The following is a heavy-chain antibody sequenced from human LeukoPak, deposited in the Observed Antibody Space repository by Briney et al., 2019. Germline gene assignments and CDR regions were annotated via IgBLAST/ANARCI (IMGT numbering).Heavy chain of an antibody. V-gene: IGHV3-7*01. CDR3: ARGSWFDP. J-gene: IGHJ5*02. CDR2: IKQDGGET. Sequence: GGSLRLSCAASGFPFSSYWMAWVRQAPGKGLEWVASIKQDGGETFYVDSVKGRFTISRDNAKNSLYLQMNSLRAEDTAVYYCARGSWFDPWGQGTLVTVSS. CDR1: GFPFSSYW.